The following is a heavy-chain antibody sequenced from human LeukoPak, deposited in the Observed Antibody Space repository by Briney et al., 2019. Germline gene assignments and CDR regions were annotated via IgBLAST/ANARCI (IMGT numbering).Heavy chain of an antibody. V-gene: IGHV3-23*01. Sequence: PGGSLRLSCAASGFTVSSNYMSWVRQAPGKGLEWVSAISGSGGSTYYADSVKGRFTISRDNSKNTLYLQMNSLRAEDTAVYYCAKCYYDSSGYYPFDYWGQGTLVTVSS. CDR1: GFTVSSNY. J-gene: IGHJ4*02. D-gene: IGHD3-22*01. CDR3: AKCYYDSSGYYPFDY. CDR2: ISGSGGST.